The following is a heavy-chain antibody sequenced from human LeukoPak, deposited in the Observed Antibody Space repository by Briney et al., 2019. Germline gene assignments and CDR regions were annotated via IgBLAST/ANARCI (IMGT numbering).Heavy chain of an antibody. V-gene: IGHV4-59*01. D-gene: IGHD6-13*01. CDR3: ARGQQLTYYYYYYMDV. J-gene: IGHJ6*03. Sequence: PSETLSLTCTVSGGSISSYYWSWIRQPPGKGLEGVGYIYYSGSTNYNPSLKTRLTISVDTSKNQFSLKLSSVTAADTAVYYCARGQQLTYYYYYYMDVWGKGTTVTVSS. CDR1: GGSISSYY. CDR2: IYYSGST.